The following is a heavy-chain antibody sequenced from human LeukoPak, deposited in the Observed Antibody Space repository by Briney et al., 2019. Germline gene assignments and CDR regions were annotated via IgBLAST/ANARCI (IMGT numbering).Heavy chain of an antibody. Sequence: GGSLRPSCAPSGFTFSSYAMHWVRQAPGRGLEWVAVISYDGSNKYYADSVKGRFTISRDNSKNTLYLQMNSLRAEDTAVYYCARDDGYWGQGTLVTVSS. CDR2: ISYDGSNK. J-gene: IGHJ4*02. D-gene: IGHD5-24*01. V-gene: IGHV3-30-3*01. CDR1: GFTFSSYA. CDR3: ARDDGY.